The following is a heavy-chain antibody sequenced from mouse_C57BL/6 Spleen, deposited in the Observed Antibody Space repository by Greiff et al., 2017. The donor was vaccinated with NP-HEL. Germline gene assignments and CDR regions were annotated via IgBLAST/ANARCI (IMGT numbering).Heavy chain of an antibody. D-gene: IGHD3-2*02. CDR1: GYSITSGYY. CDR2: ISYDGSN. V-gene: IGHV3-6*01. CDR3: ARGGTAQAFDY. Sequence: EVQLQESGPGLVKPSQSLSLTCSVTGYSITSGYYWNWIRQFPGNKLEWMGYISYDGSNNSNPSLKNRISITRDTSKNQFFLKLNSVTTEDTATYYCARGGTAQAFDYWGQGTTLTVSS. J-gene: IGHJ2*01.